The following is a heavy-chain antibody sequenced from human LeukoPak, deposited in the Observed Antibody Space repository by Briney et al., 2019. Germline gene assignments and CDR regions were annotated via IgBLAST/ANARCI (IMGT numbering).Heavy chain of an antibody. Sequence: GGSLRLSCAASGFTFTTYSVNWARQAPGKGLEWVSYISKSSSTTFYADSVRGRFTISRDDAKKSLFLQMSSLKDEDTAVYYCARGMLRSMGGFDYWGQGTLVTVSS. CDR1: GFTFTTYS. J-gene: IGHJ4*02. D-gene: IGHD3-16*01. CDR2: ISKSSSTT. CDR3: ARGMLRSMGGFDY. V-gene: IGHV3-48*02.